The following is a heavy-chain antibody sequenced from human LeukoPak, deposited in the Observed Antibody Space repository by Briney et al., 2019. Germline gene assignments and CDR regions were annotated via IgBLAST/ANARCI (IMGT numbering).Heavy chain of an antibody. CDR1: GYTFTSYG. CDR2: ISAYNGNT. V-gene: IGHV1-18*01. Sequence: GASVKVSCKASGYTFTSYGISWVRQAPGQGLEWMGWISAYNGNTNYAQKLQGRVTMTTDTSTSTAYMELRSLRSDDTAVYYCARVRVQLERPDYLYYYYYYGMDVWGQGTTVTVSS. D-gene: IGHD1-1*01. CDR3: ARVRVQLERPDYLYYYYYYGMDV. J-gene: IGHJ6*02.